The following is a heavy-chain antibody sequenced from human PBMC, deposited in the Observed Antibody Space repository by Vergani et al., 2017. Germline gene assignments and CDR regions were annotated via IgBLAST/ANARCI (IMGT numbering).Heavy chain of an antibody. CDR3: ARERAQGYVGAFDI. CDR2: IYTSGST. J-gene: IGHJ3*02. Sequence: QVQLQESGPGLVKPSQTLSLTCTVSGGSISSGSYYWSWIRQPAGKGLEWIGRIYTSGSTNYNPSLKSRVTISVDTSKNQFSLKLSSVTAADTAVYYCARERAQGYVGAFDIWGQGTMVTVSS. D-gene: IGHD5-12*01. CDR1: GGSISSGSYY. V-gene: IGHV4-61*02.